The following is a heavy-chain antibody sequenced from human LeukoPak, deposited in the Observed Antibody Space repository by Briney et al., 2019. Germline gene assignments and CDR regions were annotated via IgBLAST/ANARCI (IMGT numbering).Heavy chain of an antibody. CDR2: IFYTGST. J-gene: IGHJ4*02. D-gene: IGHD3-10*01. CDR3: ARGSGSYFDY. Sequence: PSETLSLTCTVSSGSISTSNYYWGWVRQPPGKALEWIGNIFYTGSTYYSPSLKSRVTISLDTSRNQFSLRLNSVTAADTAVYYCARGSGSYFDYWGQGTLVTVSS. CDR1: SGSISTSNYY. V-gene: IGHV4-39*07.